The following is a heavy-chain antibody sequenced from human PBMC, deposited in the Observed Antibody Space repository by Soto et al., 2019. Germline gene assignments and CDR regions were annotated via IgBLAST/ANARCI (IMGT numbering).Heavy chain of an antibody. V-gene: IGHV3-23*01. CDR2: VSGGSGVT. D-gene: IGHD1-1*01. Sequence: EVQLLESGGGLVQPGGSLRLSCAVSGFSFSTYGVTWVRQAPGKGLEWVSGVSGGSGVTHYADSVKGRFTITGDNSKNTVSLHMNSLRVVDTAVYYCAKWNGYGDYWGQGTLVTVSS. CDR1: GFSFSTYG. CDR3: AKWNGYGDY. J-gene: IGHJ4*02.